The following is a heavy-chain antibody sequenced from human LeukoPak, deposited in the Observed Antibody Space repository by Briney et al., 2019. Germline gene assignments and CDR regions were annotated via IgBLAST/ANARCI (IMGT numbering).Heavy chain of an antibody. CDR3: VQSGVGVFY. D-gene: IGHD3-10*01. CDR1: GFTFSSYA. V-gene: IGHV3-23*01. Sequence: GGSLRLSCAASGFTFSSYAMSWVRQAPGKGLEWVSLITGSSGSTYYADSVKGRFTISRDKSKNALYLQVNSLRAEDTAVYYCVQSGVGVFYWGQGTLVTVSS. J-gene: IGHJ4*02. CDR2: ITGSSGST.